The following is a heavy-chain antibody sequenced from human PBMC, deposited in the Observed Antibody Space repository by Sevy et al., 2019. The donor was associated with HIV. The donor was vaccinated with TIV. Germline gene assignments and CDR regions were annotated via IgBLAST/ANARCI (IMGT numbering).Heavy chain of an antibody. V-gene: IGHV1-69*01. CDR2: IIPFFGTA. CDR1: GGTFSSYA. D-gene: IGHD3-10*01. J-gene: IGHJ6*02. CDR3: VRDLHARLGRPMVRGGGSGMDV. Sequence: ASVKVSCKASGGTFSSYAISGVRQAPGQGLEWMGGIIPFFGTANYGRKFQGRVTITADESTSTASMEMSSLSAEDTAVFYCVRDLHARLGRPMVRGGGSGMDVWGQGTTVTVSS.